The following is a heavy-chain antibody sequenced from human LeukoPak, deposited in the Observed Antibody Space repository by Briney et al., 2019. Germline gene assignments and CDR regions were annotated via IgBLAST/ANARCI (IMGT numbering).Heavy chain of an antibody. V-gene: IGHV3-48*01. CDR3: VDVPYGFHL. CDR2: ISTTGSTI. Sequence: GGSLRLSCVVSGVSFSNKRMSWVRQAPGKGPEWVSYISTTGSTIYYADSVKGRFTISRDNAKNTLFLQMNSLRAEDTAVYYWVDVPYGFHLWGQGTMVTVSS. D-gene: IGHD3-10*01. J-gene: IGHJ3*01. CDR1: GVSFSNKR.